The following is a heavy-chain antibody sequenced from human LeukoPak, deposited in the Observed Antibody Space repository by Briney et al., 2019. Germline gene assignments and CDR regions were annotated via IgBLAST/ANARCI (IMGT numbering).Heavy chain of an antibody. CDR2: FDPEDGET. J-gene: IGHJ3*02. Sequence: ASVKVSCKASGGTFSSYAISWVRQAPGKGLEWMGGFDPEDGETIYAQKFQGRVTMTEDTSTDTAYMELSSLRSEDTAVYYCATDSGLIIVGGTYDAFDIWGQGTMVTVSS. V-gene: IGHV1-24*01. CDR1: GGTFSSYA. D-gene: IGHD3-10*01. CDR3: ATDSGLIIVGGTYDAFDI.